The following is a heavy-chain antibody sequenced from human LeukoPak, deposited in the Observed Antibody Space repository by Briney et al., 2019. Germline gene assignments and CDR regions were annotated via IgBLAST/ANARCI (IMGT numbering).Heavy chain of an antibody. Sequence: GESLKISCEGSGYRFTSYWIAWVRQMPGKGLEWMGIMYPGDSDTRYSPSFQGQVTISADKSISTAFLQWSSLKASDTAMYYCARLHSGSWPDAFDVWGQGTMVTVSS. D-gene: IGHD3-10*01. V-gene: IGHV5-51*01. CDR3: ARLHSGSWPDAFDV. J-gene: IGHJ3*01. CDR1: GYRFTSYW. CDR2: MYPGDSDT.